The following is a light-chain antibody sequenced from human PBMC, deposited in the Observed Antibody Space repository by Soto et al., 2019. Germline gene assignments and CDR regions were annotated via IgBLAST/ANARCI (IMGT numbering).Light chain of an antibody. CDR2: AAS. CDR1: QDIDNF. Sequence: DIQMTQSPSSLSASAGDTVTITCRASQDIDNFLAWIQQKPGKAPKSLVYAASNLQSGVPSRFRGSGSGTDFTLTISSLQSEDFATYYCQHDKSHPYTFGPGTKVDIK. J-gene: IGKJ3*01. V-gene: IGKV1-16*01. CDR3: QHDKSHPYT.